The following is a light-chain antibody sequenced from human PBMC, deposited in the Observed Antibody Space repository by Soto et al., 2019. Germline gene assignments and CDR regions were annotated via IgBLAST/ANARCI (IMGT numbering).Light chain of an antibody. CDR3: QQYDSYPLT. V-gene: IGKV1-5*03. J-gene: IGKJ4*01. Sequence: DIQMTQSPSTLSASVGDRVTITCRASQSISSWLAWYQQKPGKAPNLLIYKASSLESGVPSRFSGSGSGTEFTLTVSSLQPHDFATYYCQQYDSYPLTFGGGTKV. CDR1: QSISSW. CDR2: KAS.